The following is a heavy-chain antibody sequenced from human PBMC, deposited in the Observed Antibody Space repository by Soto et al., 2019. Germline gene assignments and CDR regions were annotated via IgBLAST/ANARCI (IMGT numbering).Heavy chain of an antibody. V-gene: IGHV1-18*01. CDR2: ISTYSGNT. J-gene: IGHJ4*02. CDR1: GYTFTSHG. D-gene: IGHD6-13*01. Sequence: QVQLVQSGTEVKKPGASVKVSCKASGYTFTSHGISWVRQDPGQGLEWMGWISTYSGNTNYAQKLQDRVTMTTDTSTITAYMELRSLRSEDTAVYYCAREEGSSWYGVDYWGQGTLVTVSS. CDR3: AREEGSSWYGVDY.